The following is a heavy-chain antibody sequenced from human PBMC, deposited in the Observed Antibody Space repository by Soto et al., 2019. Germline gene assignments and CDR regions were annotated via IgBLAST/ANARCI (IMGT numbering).Heavy chain of an antibody. V-gene: IGHV1-8*01. Sequence: QVQLVQSGAEVKKPGASVKVSCKASGYTFTSYDINWVRQATGQGLEWMGWMNPNSGNTGYAQKFQGRVTMARNTSISTAYMELSSLRSEDTAVYYCARVRSRARNYYFDYWGQGTLVTVSS. CDR2: MNPNSGNT. CDR1: GYTFTSYD. D-gene: IGHD1-7*01. J-gene: IGHJ4*02. CDR3: ARVRSRARNYYFDY.